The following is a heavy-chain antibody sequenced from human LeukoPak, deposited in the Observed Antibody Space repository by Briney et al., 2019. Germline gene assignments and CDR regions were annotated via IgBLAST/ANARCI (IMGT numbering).Heavy chain of an antibody. J-gene: IGHJ4*02. CDR3: ARDHNWGPDY. CDR2: IHPGRGDT. V-gene: IGHV1-2*02. Sequence: ASVTVSCTALGYTFTDNYFHWLRQAPGQGIEWIGWIHPGRGDTNIAQKYQGRGSLIRDMVIRTAYMELSRLTSDDTAVYYCARDHNWGPDYWGQGTLVSVSS. CDR1: GYTFTDNY. D-gene: IGHD7-27*01.